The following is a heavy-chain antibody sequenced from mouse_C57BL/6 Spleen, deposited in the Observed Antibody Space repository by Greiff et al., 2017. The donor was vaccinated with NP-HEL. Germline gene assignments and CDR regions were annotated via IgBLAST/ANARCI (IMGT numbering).Heavy chain of an antibody. CDR3: AREGEYWYFDV. J-gene: IGHJ1*03. V-gene: IGHV5-4*01. Sequence: EVHLVESGGGLVKPGGSLKLSCAASGFTFSSYAMSWVRQTPEKRLEWVATISDGGSYTYYPDNVKGRFTISRDNAKNNLYLQMSHLKSEDTAMYYCAREGEYWYFDVWGTGTTVTVSS. CDR1: GFTFSSYA. CDR2: ISDGGSYT.